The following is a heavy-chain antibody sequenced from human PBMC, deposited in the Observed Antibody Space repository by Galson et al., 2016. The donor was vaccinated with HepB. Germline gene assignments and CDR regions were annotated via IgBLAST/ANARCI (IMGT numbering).Heavy chain of an antibody. CDR2: ISYDGSYK. CDR3: AKDRLAWRGSSGWIFDY. V-gene: IGHV3-30*18. CDR1: GFTFSTYG. J-gene: IGHJ4*02. D-gene: IGHD6-19*01. Sequence: SLRFSCAPSGFTFSTYGMHWVRQAPGKGLDWVAVISYDGSYKDYADSVQGRFTISRDNSKNTLDLQMDSLRAEDTAVYYCAKDRLAWRGSSGWIFDYWGQGTLVTVSS.